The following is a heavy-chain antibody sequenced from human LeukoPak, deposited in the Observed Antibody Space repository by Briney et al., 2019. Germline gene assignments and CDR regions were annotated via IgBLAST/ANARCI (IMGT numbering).Heavy chain of an antibody. CDR3: AKDFWSGYYNDY. J-gene: IGHJ4*02. V-gene: IGHV3-23*01. Sequence: KAGGSLRLSCAASGFTFSSYAMSWVRQAPGKGLEWVSAISGGGGSIYYADSVKGRFTISRDNSKNTLYLQMNSLRAEDTAVYYCAKDFWSGYYNDYWGQGTLVTVSS. CDR1: GFTFSSYA. D-gene: IGHD3-3*01. CDR2: ISGGGGSI.